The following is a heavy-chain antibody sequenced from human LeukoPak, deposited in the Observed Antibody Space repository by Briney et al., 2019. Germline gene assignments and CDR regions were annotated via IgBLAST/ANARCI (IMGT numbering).Heavy chain of an antibody. CDR1: GYTFNGYY. Sequence: ASVKVSCKASGYTFNGYYMHWVRQAPGQGLEWMGRINPKSGGTNYAQKFQGRVTMTRDTSISTAYMELSRLRSDDTAVYYCARGPEDYYYMDVWGEGTTVTVSS. V-gene: IGHV1-2*06. CDR3: ARGPEDYYYMDV. CDR2: INPKSGGT. J-gene: IGHJ6*03.